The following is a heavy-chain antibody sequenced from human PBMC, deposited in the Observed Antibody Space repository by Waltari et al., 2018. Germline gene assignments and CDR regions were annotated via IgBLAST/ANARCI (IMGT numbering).Heavy chain of an antibody. CDR1: GFNFGNYW. J-gene: IGHJ4*02. V-gene: IGHV3-7*01. CDR2: IKGDGSEI. CDR3: ATVRY. Sequence: EVQVVESGGDLVRPGGSLRLSCGASGFNFGNYWMNWVRQIPGKGLEWVAKIKGDGSEILYADSVKGRFTISRDNARNTLYVEMNNLRVEDTAVYFCATVRYWGQGTLVTVSS.